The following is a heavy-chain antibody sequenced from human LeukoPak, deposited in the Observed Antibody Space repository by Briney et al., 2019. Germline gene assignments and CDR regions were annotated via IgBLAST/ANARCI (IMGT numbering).Heavy chain of an antibody. J-gene: IGHJ3*02. Sequence: GGSLRLSCAASGFTITTNYMNWVRQAPGKGLEWVSVIYGDDETNYADPVKGRFTISRDNSKNTLYLQMNSLRADDTAVYYRARESGFGELFPYAFDIWGQGTVVTVSS. CDR1: GFTITTNY. D-gene: IGHD3-10*01. CDR3: ARESGFGELFPYAFDI. V-gene: IGHV3-53*01. CDR2: IYGDDET.